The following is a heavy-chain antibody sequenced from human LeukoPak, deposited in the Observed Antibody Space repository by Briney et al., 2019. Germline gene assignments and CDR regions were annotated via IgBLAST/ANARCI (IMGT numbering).Heavy chain of an antibody. D-gene: IGHD1-26*01. CDR3: AKARAGATVDAFDI. V-gene: IGHV3-30*18. CDR2: ISYDGSNK. CDR1: GFTFSSYG. J-gene: IGHJ3*02. Sequence: GRSLRLSCAASGFTFSSYGMHWVRQAPGKGLEWVAVISYDGSNKYYADSVKGRFTISRDNSKNTLYLQMNSLRAEDTAVYCCAKARAGATVDAFDIWGQGTMVTVSS.